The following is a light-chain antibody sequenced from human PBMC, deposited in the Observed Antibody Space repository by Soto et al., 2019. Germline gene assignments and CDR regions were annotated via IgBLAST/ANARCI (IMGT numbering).Light chain of an antibody. J-gene: IGLJ3*02. CDR2: EGS. CDR1: SSDVGSYNL. CDR3: CSYAGSSTGV. Sequence: QSALTQPASVSGSPGQSITISCTGTSSDVGSYNLVSWYQQHPGKAPKLMIYEGSKRPSGDSNRFSGSKSGNTASLTISGLQAEDEADYYCCSYAGSSTGVFGGGTKLTVL. V-gene: IGLV2-23*01.